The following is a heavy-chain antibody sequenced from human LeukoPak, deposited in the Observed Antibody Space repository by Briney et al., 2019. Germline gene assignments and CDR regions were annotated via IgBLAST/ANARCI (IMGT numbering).Heavy chain of an antibody. CDR1: GFTFSSYS. D-gene: IGHD6-13*01. CDR2: ISSSSSTI. Sequence: GGSLRLSCAASGFTFSSYSMNWVRQAPGKGLEWVSYISSSSSTIYYADSVKGRFTISRDNAKNSLYLQMNSLRAEDTAVYYCAREVKAAAASTYYFDYLGQGTLVTVSS. V-gene: IGHV3-48*04. J-gene: IGHJ4*02. CDR3: AREVKAAAASTYYFDY.